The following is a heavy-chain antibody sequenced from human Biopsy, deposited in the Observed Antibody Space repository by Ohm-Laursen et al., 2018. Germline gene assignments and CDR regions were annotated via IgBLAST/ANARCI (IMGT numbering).Heavy chain of an antibody. CDR2: ITQNGSN. V-gene: IGHV4-34*01. D-gene: IGHD6-13*01. CDR3: ARVPLPGIGAAYQGRFLYVMDV. J-gene: IGHJ6*02. CDR1: GGSFNGYF. Sequence: GTLSLTCAVYGGSFNGYFWSWIRQPPGKGLEWIGDITQNGSNNKNPALKRTVTISVDTAKKEYSLSLRSLSAADTAVYYCARVPLPGIGAAYQGRFLYVMDVWGQGTTVSVSS.